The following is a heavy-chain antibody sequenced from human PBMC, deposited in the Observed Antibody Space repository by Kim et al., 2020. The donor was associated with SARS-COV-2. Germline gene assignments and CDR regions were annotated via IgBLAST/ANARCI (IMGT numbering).Heavy chain of an antibody. J-gene: IGHJ6*02. Sequence: GGSLRLSCAASGFTFSTYAMSWVRQAPGKGLEWVSSISGGGDNTNSADSVKGRCTVSRDKSKVTLYLQMNNLRVEDTAVYLCARYVGIANFYSGMDVCG. CDR1: GFTFSTYA. V-gene: IGHV3-23*01. D-gene: IGHD6-13*01. CDR3: ARYVGIANFYSGMDV. CDR2: ISGGGDNT.